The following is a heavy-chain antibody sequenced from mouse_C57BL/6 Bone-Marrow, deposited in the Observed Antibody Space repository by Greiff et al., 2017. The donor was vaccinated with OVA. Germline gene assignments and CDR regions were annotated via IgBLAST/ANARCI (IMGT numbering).Heavy chain of an antibody. CDR2: IDPSDSYT. V-gene: IGHV1-69*01. CDR3: AIVRGLVGCFDV. Sequence: VKLQQPGAELVMPGASVKLSCKASGYTFTSYWMHWVKQRPGQGLEWIGEIDPSDSYTNYNQKFKGKSKLTVDKSSSTAYMQLSSLSASDSAVYYCAIVRGLVGCFDVWGTGTTVTVSS. J-gene: IGHJ1*03. D-gene: IGHD1-1*01. CDR1: GYTFTSYW.